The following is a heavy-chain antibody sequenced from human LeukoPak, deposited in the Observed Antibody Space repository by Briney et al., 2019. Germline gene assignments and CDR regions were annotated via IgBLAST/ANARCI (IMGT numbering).Heavy chain of an antibody. CDR2: IYSGGST. CDR1: GFTVSSNY. D-gene: IGHD3-3*01. V-gene: IGHV3-53*01. Sequence: GGSLRLSCAASGFTVSSNYMSWVRQAPGKGLEWVSVIYSGGSTYYADSVKGRFTISRDNSKNTLYLQMNSLRAEDTAVYYCAKGVIRFLEWALDYWGQGTLVTVSS. J-gene: IGHJ4*02. CDR3: AKGVIRFLEWALDY.